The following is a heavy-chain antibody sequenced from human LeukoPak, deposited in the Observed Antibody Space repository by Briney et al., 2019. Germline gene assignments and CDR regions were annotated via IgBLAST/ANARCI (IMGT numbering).Heavy chain of an antibody. CDR1: GFTVSSNY. CDR2: IYSGGGR. J-gene: IGHJ4*02. D-gene: IGHD2-15*01. V-gene: IGHV3-53*01. CDR3: ARDSWGTSHIDY. Sequence: PGGSLRLSCAASGFTVSSNYVSWVRQAPGKGLEWVSVIYSGGGRYYADSVKGRFTISRDNSKNTVYLQMTSLRAEDPAVYYCARDSWGTSHIDYWGQGTLVTVSS.